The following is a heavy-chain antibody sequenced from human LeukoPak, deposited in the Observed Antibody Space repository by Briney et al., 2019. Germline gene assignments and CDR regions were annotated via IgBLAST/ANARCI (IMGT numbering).Heavy chain of an antibody. CDR3: ARAAGDYYGSGSYFFDY. J-gene: IGHJ4*02. CDR2: ISSSSSYI. Sequence: GGSLRLSCAASGFTFSSYSMDWVRQAPGKGLEWVSSISSSSSYIYYADSVKGRFTISRDNAKNSLYLQMNSLRAEDTAVYYCARAAGDYYGSGSYFFDYWGQGTLVTVSS. D-gene: IGHD3-10*01. V-gene: IGHV3-21*01. CDR1: GFTFSSYS.